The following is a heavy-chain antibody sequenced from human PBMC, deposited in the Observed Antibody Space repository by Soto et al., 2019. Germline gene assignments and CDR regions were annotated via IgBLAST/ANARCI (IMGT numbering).Heavy chain of an antibody. CDR2: IVPFFKGT. J-gene: IGHJ6*02. CDR3: ARDAPLNYYDSTYYYYALDV. CDR1: GGNFNSHA. Sequence: GASVKVSCKASGGNFNSHAISWVRQAPGQGLEWMGGIVPFFKGTKYAEKFQGRVTITADESTSTAYMDLSSLRSEDTAVYYCARDAPLNYYDSTYYYYALDVWGQGTTVTVSS. D-gene: IGHD3-16*01. V-gene: IGHV1-69*13.